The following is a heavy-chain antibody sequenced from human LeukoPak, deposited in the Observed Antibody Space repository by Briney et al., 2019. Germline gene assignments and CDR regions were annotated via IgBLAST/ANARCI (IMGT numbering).Heavy chain of an antibody. CDR2: ISGYNGNT. J-gene: IGHJ4*02. V-gene: IGHV1-18*01. D-gene: IGHD3-22*01. Sequence: ASVKVSCKASGYTFTSYGISWVRRAPGKGLEWMGWISGYNGNTNYAQKLQGRVTMTTDTSTSTAYMELRSLRSDDTAVYYCARGFPPRRNYDSSGYYSYNFDYWGQGTLVTVSS. CDR1: GYTFTSYG. CDR3: ARGFPPRRNYDSSGYYSYNFDY.